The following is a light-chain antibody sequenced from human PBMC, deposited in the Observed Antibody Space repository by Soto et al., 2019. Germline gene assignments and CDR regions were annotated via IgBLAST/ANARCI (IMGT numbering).Light chain of an antibody. J-gene: IGLJ1*01. Sequence: QSVLTQPASVSGSPGQSITISCTGTSSDVGGYNYVSWYQQYPGKAPKLMIYDVSNRPSGVSNRFSGSKSGNTASLTISGLQGEDEADYYCSSFTRSSTPYVFGTGTKLTVL. CDR2: DVS. CDR1: SSDVGGYNY. CDR3: SSFTRSSTPYV. V-gene: IGLV2-14*03.